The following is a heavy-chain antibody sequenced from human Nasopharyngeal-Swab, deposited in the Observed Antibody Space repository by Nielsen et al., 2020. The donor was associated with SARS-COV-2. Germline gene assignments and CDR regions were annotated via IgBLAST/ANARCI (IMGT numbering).Heavy chain of an antibody. V-gene: IGHV3-21*01. CDR2: ISSSSSYI. J-gene: IGHJ6*02. CDR3: ARDYGDGGESEYYYYYYGMDV. CDR1: GFTFSSYS. D-gene: IGHD4-17*01. Sequence: GSLRLSCAASGFTFSSYSMNWVRQAPGKGLEWVSSISSSSSYIYYADSVKGRFTISRDNAKNSLYLQMNSLRAEDTAVYYCARDYGDGGESEYYYYYYGMDVWGQGTTVTVSS.